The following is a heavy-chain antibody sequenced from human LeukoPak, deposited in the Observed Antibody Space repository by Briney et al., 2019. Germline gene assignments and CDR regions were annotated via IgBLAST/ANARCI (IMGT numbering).Heavy chain of an antibody. CDR2: IFTSGST. V-gene: IGHV4-61*02. CDR1: GGSISSGTYY. D-gene: IGHD3-22*01. CDR3: ARQEASSGRLDY. J-gene: IGHJ4*02. Sequence: PSETLSLTCTVSGGSISSGTYYWSWIRQPAGKGLEWIGRIFTSGSTKYNPSLKSRVTISVDTSKNQFSLKLSSVTAADTAVYYCARQEASSGRLDYWGQGTLVIVSS.